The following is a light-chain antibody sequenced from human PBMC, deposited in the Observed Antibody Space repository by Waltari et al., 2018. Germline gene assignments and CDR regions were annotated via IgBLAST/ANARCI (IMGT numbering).Light chain of an antibody. CDR1: QSINTY. CDR2: AAS. J-gene: IGKJ3*01. CDR3: QQGHSPPFT. V-gene: IGKV1-39*01. Sequence: DIQMTQSPSSLSASVGDSVTITCRASQSINTYLTRYQQKPGKAPELLIYAASSLQSGVPSAFSGSGSGTDFTLTISSLQPEDFATYFCQQGHSPPFTFGPGTKVDIK.